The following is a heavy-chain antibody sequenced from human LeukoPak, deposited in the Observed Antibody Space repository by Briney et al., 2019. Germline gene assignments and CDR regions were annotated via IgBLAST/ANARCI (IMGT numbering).Heavy chain of an antibody. J-gene: IGHJ4*02. V-gene: IGHV4-39*01. CDR1: GGSISSSSYY. Sequence: SETLSLTCTVSGGSISSSSYYWGWIRQPPGKGLEWIGSIYYSGSTYYNPSLKSRVTIPVDTSKNLFSLKLSSVTAADTAVYYCASENSGTSYYFDYWGQGTLVTVSS. D-gene: IGHD5-12*01. CDR2: IYYSGST. CDR3: ASENSGTSYYFDY.